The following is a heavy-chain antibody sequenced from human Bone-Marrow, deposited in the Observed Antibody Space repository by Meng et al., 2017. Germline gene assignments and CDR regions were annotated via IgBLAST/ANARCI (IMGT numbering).Heavy chain of an antibody. V-gene: IGHV4-39*07. D-gene: IGHD1-20*01. CDR1: DDSITSSSYF. CDR3: ARGRVTGTSWGENDY. Sequence: LHPKGVGPGLVKPSAPLSLTCTVSDDSITSSSYFWGWVRQPPGKGLESIGSIYYSGSTYYNPSLKSRVTISLDTSKKQFSLKLTSVTAADTAVYYCARGRVTGTSWGENDYWGQGTLVTVSS. J-gene: IGHJ4*02. CDR2: IYYSGST.